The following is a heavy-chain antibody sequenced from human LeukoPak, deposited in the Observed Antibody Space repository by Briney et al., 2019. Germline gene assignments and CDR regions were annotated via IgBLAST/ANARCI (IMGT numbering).Heavy chain of an antibody. Sequence: SETLSLTCTVSGGSISSYYWSWIRQPPGRGLEWIGYIYYSGSTNYNPSLKSRVTISVDTSKSQFSLKLSSVTAADTAVYYCARDDASSSSFDYWGQGTLVTVSS. V-gene: IGHV4-59*01. D-gene: IGHD6-6*01. J-gene: IGHJ4*02. CDR1: GGSISSYY. CDR2: IYYSGST. CDR3: ARDDASSSSFDY.